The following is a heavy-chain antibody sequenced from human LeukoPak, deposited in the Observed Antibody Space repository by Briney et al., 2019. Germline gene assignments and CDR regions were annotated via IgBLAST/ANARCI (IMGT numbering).Heavy chain of an antibody. V-gene: IGHV4-59*01. CDR1: GGSISSYY. CDR2: IYYSGST. CDR3: ASWYYYDSSGYLYDY. D-gene: IGHD3-22*01. J-gene: IGHJ4*02. Sequence: SETLSLTCTVSGGSISSYYWSWIRQPPGKGLEWIGYIYYSGSTNYNPSLKSRVTISVDTSKNQFSLKLSSVTAADTAVYYCASWYYYDSSGYLYDYWGQGTLVTVSS.